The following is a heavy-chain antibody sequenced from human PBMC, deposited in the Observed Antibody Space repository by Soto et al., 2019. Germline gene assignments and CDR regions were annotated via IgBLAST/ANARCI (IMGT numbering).Heavy chain of an antibody. CDR1: GYTFTRHY. V-gene: IGHV1-46*01. D-gene: IGHD3-22*01. CDR3: ARASTTYSRGYYSAVDY. J-gene: IGHJ4*02. CDR2: TNTSGGNT. Sequence: ASVKVSCKASGYTFTRHYIHWVRQAPGQGLEWMGITNTSGGNTNYAPRFQGRVTMTCDTSTSTVYMELRSLRSEDTAVYYCARASTTYSRGYYSAVDYWGQGTLLTVSS.